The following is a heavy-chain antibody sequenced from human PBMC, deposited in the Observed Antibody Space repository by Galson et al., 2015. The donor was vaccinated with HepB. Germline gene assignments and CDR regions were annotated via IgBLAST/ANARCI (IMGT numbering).Heavy chain of an antibody. J-gene: IGHJ4*02. CDR1: GFTVSSTY. Sequence: SLRLSCAASGFTVSSTYMSWVRQAPGRGLECVSAIYSGGNTYYAASVRGRFIISRDNSKNTLYLQMNSLRVEDTAVYYCARGYSRSWYSGLGFWGQGTLVTVSS. D-gene: IGHD6-13*01. CDR3: ARGYSRSWYSGLGF. CDR2: IYSGGNT. V-gene: IGHV3-53*01.